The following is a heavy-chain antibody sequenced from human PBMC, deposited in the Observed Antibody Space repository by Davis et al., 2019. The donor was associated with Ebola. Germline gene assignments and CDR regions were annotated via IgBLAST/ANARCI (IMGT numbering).Heavy chain of an antibody. D-gene: IGHD2-21*01. V-gene: IGHV1-46*01. CDR3: ARAPGCGGDRCDGRNWFDA. Sequence: ASVKVSCKASGYTFSAYWLHWVRQAPGQGREWRGISKRKKEGGSYAQSFEGRLSITRDMPANTVYMELRSLRSEDTAIYYCARAPGCGGDRCDGRNWFDAWGQGTLVTVSS. J-gene: IGHJ5*02. CDR1: GYTFSAYW. CDR2: SKRKKEGG.